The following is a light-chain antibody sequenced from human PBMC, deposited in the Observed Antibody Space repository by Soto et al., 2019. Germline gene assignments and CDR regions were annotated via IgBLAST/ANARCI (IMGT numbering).Light chain of an antibody. CDR2: GNT. Sequence: QPVLTQPPSVSGAPGQRVTISCTGSSSNFGSGYDVNWYQQVPGTAPKLLIFGNTNRPSGVPDRFSGSKSGTSASLAITGLQAEDEATYYCQTYDSRLRGSGVFGGGTQLTVL. CDR3: QTYDSRLRGSGV. J-gene: IGLJ3*02. V-gene: IGLV1-40*01. CDR1: SSNFGSGYD.